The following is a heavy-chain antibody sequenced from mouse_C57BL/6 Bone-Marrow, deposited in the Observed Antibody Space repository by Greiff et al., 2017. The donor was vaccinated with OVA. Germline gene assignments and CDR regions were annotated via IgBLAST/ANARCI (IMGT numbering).Heavy chain of an antibody. J-gene: IGHJ2*01. V-gene: IGHV3-3*01. CDR3: ALYGYDVGYFDY. CDR2: TFYSGIP. CDR1: GFSINSDCY. Sequence: EVMLVESGPSLVRPSQTLSLTCTVTGFSINSDCYWIWIRQFPGNKLEYIGYTFYSGIPYYNPSLESRTYITRDTSKNQFSLKLSSVTTEDTATYYCALYGYDVGYFDYWGQGTTLTVSS. D-gene: IGHD2-2*01.